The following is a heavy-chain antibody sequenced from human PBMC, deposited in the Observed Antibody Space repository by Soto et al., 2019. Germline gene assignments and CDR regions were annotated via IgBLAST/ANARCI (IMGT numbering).Heavy chain of an antibody. CDR1: GFTFSSYS. J-gene: IGHJ6*02. Sequence: PGGSLRLSCAASGFTFSSYSMNWVRQAPGKGLEWVSSISSSSSYIYYADSVKGRFTISRDNAKNSLYLQMNSLRAEDTAVYYCARDRRYSGYDSFSEYYYYGMGVWGQGTTVTVSS. V-gene: IGHV3-21*01. CDR2: ISSSSSYI. CDR3: ARDRRYSGYDSFSEYYYYGMGV. D-gene: IGHD5-12*01.